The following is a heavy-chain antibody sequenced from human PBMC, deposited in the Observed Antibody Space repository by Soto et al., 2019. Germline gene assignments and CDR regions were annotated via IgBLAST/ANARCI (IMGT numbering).Heavy chain of an antibody. CDR2: INPNSGGT. CDR3: ARVNDGSSLFHY. CDR1: GYTFTGNY. J-gene: IGHJ4*02. D-gene: IGHD3-10*01. Sequence: RASVKVSCKASGYTFTGNYIHWVRQAPGQGLEWMGRINPNSGGTNYAQKFQDWVTMTRETSISTAYMELSRLRSDDTAVYYCARVNDGSSLFHYWGQGTLATV. V-gene: IGHV1-2*04.